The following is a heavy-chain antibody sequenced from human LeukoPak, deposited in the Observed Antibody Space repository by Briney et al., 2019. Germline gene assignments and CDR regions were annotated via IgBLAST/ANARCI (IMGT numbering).Heavy chain of an antibody. CDR1: GDTVSTYTAN. V-gene: IGHV6-1*01. D-gene: IGHD7-27*01. CDR2: TYYRSKWYN. Sequence: SQTLSLTCAISGDTVSTYTANWNWIRQSPSRGLEWLGRTYYRSKWYNDYAVSVKSRITINPDTSKNQFSLQLNPVTPEDTAVYYCARVSRGRDPTGEPTFYFDSWGQGTLVTVSS. CDR3: ARVSRGRDPTGEPTFYFDS. J-gene: IGHJ4*02.